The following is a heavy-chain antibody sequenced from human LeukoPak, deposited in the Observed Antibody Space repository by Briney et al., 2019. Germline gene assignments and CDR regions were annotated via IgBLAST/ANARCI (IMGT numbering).Heavy chain of an antibody. CDR3: ARDLGYCSRTSCRTLDY. J-gene: IGHJ4*02. V-gene: IGHV1-18*01. CDR2: ISGYNDNT. Sequence: ASVTVSFTSSGYTFTIYSISWVRQAPGQGLEWMGWISGYNDNTNYAQKFQGRVTMTTDTSTRTASMELRSLTSDDTAVYYCARDLGYCSRTSCRTLDYWGQGTLVTVSS. D-gene: IGHD2-2*01. CDR1: GYTFTIYS.